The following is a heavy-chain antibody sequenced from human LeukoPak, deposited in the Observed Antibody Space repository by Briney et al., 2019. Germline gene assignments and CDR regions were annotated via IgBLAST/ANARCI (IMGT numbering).Heavy chain of an antibody. CDR2: INHSGST. Sequence: SETLSLTCAVYGGSFSGYYWSWIRQPPGKGLEWIGEINHSGSTNYNPSLKSRVTISVDTSKNQFSLKLSSVTAADTAVYYCARGGSSSPFDYYYYYGMDVWGQGTTVIVSS. V-gene: IGHV4-34*01. CDR1: GGSFSGYY. D-gene: IGHD6-6*01. J-gene: IGHJ6*02. CDR3: ARGGSSSPFDYYYYYGMDV.